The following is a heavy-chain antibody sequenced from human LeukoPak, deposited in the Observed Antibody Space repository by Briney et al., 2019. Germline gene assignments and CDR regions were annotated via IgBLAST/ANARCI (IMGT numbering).Heavy chain of an antibody. J-gene: IGHJ6*02. V-gene: IGHV3-20*01. Sequence: GGSLRLSCAASGFTFDDYGMSWVRHAPGKGLEWVSGINWNGGSTGYADSVKGRFTISRDNAKNSLYLQMNSLRAEDTALYHCASFYYDSSGYYSHVWGQGTTVIVSS. CDR2: INWNGGST. D-gene: IGHD3-22*01. CDR1: GFTFDDYG. CDR3: ASFYYDSSGYYSHV.